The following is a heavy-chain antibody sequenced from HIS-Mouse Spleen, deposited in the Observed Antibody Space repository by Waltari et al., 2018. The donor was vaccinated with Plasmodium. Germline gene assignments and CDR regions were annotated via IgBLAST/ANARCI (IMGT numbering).Heavy chain of an antibody. J-gene: IGHJ2*01. CDR2: IKQDGREK. D-gene: IGHD6-13*01. CDR1: GFTFSSYW. Sequence: EVQLVESGGGLVQPGGSLRLSCAASGFTFSSYWMSWVRQAPGKGLEWGAKIKQDGREKYYVDSVKGRFTISRDNAKNSLYLQMNSLRAEDTAVYYCASSWYWYFDLWGRGTLVTVSS. CDR3: ASSWYWYFDL. V-gene: IGHV3-7*01.